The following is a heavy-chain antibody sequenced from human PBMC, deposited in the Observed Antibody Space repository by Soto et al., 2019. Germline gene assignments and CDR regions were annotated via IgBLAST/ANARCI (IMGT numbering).Heavy chain of an antibody. Sequence: PGGSLRLSCAASGFTFSSYSMNWVRQAPGKGLEWVSYISSSSSTIYYADSVKGRFTISRDNAKNSLYLQMNSLRAEDTAVYYCARVRYSNLGGHYYYYMDVWGKGTTVTVSS. D-gene: IGHD4-4*01. J-gene: IGHJ6*03. CDR2: ISSSSSTI. CDR1: GFTFSSYS. CDR3: ARVRYSNLGGHYYYYMDV. V-gene: IGHV3-48*01.